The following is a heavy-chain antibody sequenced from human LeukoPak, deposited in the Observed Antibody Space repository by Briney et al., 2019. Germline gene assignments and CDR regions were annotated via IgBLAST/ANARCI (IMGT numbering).Heavy chain of an antibody. CDR1: GFTVSSNY. D-gene: IGHD3-10*01. V-gene: IGHV3-66*01. CDR3: ARDEYYGSGSYYKNAFDI. J-gene: IGHJ3*02. CDR2: IYSGGST. Sequence: GGSLRLSCAASGFTVSSNYMSWVRQAPGKGLEWVSVIYSGGSTYYADSVKGRFTISRDNSKNTLYLQMNSLRAEDTAVYYCARDEYYGSGSYYKNAFDIWGQGTMVTVSS.